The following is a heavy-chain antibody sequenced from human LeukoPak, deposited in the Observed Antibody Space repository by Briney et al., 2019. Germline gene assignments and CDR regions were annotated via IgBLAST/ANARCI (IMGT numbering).Heavy chain of an antibody. CDR1: GFTFDDYA. CDR3: ARMEAVAAISY. Sequence: GGSLRLSCAASGFTFDDYAMHWVRQAPGKGLEWVSGISWNSGSIGYADSVKGRFTISRDNAKNSLYLQMNSLRAEDTAVYYCARMEAVAAISYWGQGTLVTVSS. V-gene: IGHV3-9*01. J-gene: IGHJ4*02. CDR2: ISWNSGSI. D-gene: IGHD2-15*01.